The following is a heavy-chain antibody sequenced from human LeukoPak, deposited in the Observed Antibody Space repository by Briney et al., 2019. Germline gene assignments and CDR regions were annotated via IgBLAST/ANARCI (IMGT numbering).Heavy chain of an antibody. D-gene: IGHD1-26*01. CDR2: VSLTGET. CDR1: GGSISSTNG. Sequence: PSETLSHTCGVSGGSISSTNGWSWVRQPPGQGLEWIGEVSLTGETNYNPSLNGRVTMSLDGSRNQLSLTLTSVTAADTAIYYCSRESGAICPFGHWGQGTLVIVPP. CDR3: SRESGAICPFGH. J-gene: IGHJ4*02. V-gene: IGHV4-4*02.